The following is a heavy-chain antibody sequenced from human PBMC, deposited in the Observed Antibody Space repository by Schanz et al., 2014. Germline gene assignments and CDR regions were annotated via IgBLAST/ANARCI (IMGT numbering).Heavy chain of an antibody. CDR2: IIPILGIA. CDR3: ARGGGPEDVFDI. CDR1: GGTFNSYT. Sequence: QVQLVQSGAEVKKPGSSMKVSCKASGGTFNSYTINWVRQAPGQGLEWMGRIIPILGIANYAQKLQGRVTMTRNTSISTAYMELSSLKSDDTAVYYCARGGGPEDVFDIWGQGTILTVSS. V-gene: IGHV1-69*02. J-gene: IGHJ3*02. D-gene: IGHD2-15*01.